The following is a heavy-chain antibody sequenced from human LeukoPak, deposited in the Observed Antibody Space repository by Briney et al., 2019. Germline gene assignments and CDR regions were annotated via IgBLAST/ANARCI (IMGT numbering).Heavy chain of an antibody. CDR2: LYVIGDT. CDR1: GDSITNNY. J-gene: IGHJ4*02. D-gene: IGHD3-22*01. V-gene: IGHV4-4*07. Sequence: SETLSLTCNVSGDSITNNYWSWIRQPAGKGLEWIGRLYVIGDTEYNPSLKSRVTVSEDTSKNQLSLRLTSVAAADAAVYYCAREGRYYDGSGYYGFDHWGRGILVTVSS. CDR3: AREGRYYDGSGYYGFDH.